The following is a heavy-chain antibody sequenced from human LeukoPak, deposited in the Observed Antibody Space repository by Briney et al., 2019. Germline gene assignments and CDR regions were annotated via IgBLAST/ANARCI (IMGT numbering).Heavy chain of an antibody. CDR3: VRVEYSSSSLDY. CDR1: GFTFSSYW. Sequence: GGSLRLSCAASGFTFSSYWMSWVRQAPGKGLEWVANIKQDGSEKYYVDSVKGRFTISRDNAKNSLYLQMNSLRAEDSVVYYCVRVEYSSSSLDYWGQGTLVTVSS. V-gene: IGHV3-7*01. CDR2: IKQDGSEK. D-gene: IGHD6-6*01. J-gene: IGHJ4*02.